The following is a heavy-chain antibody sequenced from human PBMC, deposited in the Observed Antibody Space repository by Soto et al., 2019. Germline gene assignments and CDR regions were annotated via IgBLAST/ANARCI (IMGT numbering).Heavy chain of an antibody. CDR3: ARQVVGARGYYYYYGMDV. J-gene: IGHJ6*02. V-gene: IGHV5-51*01. CDR1: GYSFASYW. Sequence: GESLKISCKASGYSFASYWIDWVRQMPGKGLEWMGSIYPGDSDTRYSPSFQGQVTISADKSISTAYLQWSSLKASDTAMYYCARQVVGARGYYYYYGMDVCGQGSRVTVSS. CDR2: IYPGDSDT. D-gene: IGHD1-26*01.